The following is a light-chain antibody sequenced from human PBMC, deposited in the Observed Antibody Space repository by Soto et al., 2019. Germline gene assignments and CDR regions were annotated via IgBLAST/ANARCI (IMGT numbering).Light chain of an antibody. CDR2: DAS. CDR3: QHYNSYSEA. J-gene: IGKJ1*01. V-gene: IGKV1-17*01. CDR1: QDIRDD. Sequence: DIQMTQSPSSLSAFVGDRVTITCRASQDIRDDLGWYQQRPGKAPKRLIYDASNLQTGVPSRFSGSGSGTEFTLTISSLQPDDFATYYCQHYNSYSEAFGQGTKVDIK.